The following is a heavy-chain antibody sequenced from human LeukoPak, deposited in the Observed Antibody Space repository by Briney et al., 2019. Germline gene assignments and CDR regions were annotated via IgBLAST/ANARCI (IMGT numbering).Heavy chain of an antibody. CDR1: GFIFGDYG. V-gene: IGHV3-23*01. CDR2: IGGRGGRT. D-gene: IGHD3-9*01. Sequence: GGSLRLSCAASGFIFGDYGMNWVRQAPGKGLEWVSGIGGRGGRTYYADSVQGRFTISRDKSKNTMFLQMNSLRAEDTAVYYCALTDYDILTGYYHHWGQGTLVTVSS. J-gene: IGHJ5*02. CDR3: ALTDYDILTGYYHH.